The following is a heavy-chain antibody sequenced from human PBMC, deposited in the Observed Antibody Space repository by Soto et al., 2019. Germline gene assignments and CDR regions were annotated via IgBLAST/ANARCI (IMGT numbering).Heavy chain of an antibody. V-gene: IGHV3-15*07. CDR1: GVTLSNVW. J-gene: IGHJ4*02. CDR3: SHGYYQYFNS. CDR2: IKSKTDGGTT. D-gene: IGHD5-18*01. Sequence: GGSLRLSCAVSGVTLSNVWMNWVRQAPGKGPEWVGRIKSKTDGGTTDYAAPVKGRFTISRDDSENTLYLQMNSLKIEGTAVYYCSHGYYQYFNSWGQGTLVTVSS.